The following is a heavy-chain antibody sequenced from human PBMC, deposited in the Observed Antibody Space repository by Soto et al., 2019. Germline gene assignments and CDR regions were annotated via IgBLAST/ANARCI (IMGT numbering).Heavy chain of an antibody. Sequence: SETLSLTCVVSGGSISSGGYSWSWIRQPPGKGLEWIGYIYHSGSTYYNPSLKSRVTISVGRSKNQFSLKLSSVTAEDTAVYYCAKELHTSSGWSQVIYWGQGTLVTVSS. CDR1: GGSISSGGYS. CDR2: IYHSGST. J-gene: IGHJ4*02. D-gene: IGHD6-19*01. V-gene: IGHV4-30-2*01. CDR3: AKELHTSSGWSQVIY.